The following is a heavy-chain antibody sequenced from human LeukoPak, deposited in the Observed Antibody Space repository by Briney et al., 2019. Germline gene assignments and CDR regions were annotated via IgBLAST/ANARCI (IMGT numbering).Heavy chain of an antibody. CDR2: ISGSGGST. D-gene: IGHD6-13*01. J-gene: IGHJ4*02. V-gene: IGHV3-23*01. Sequence: PAESLTLTCAASGFTFSSYAMSWVRQPPGKGLEWVSAISGSGGSTYYADSVTGGFTISIDNSKNTLYLQMNSLRAEDTAVYYCARDGGQQLVPGYDYWGQGTLVTVSS. CDR3: ARDGGQQLVPGYDY. CDR1: GFTFSSYA.